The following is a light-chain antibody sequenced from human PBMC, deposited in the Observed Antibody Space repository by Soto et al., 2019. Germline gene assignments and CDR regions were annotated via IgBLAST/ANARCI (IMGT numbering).Light chain of an antibody. CDR2: AAS. Sequence: DIQMTQSPSSLSASVGDRVTITCRASQSISSYLNWYQQKPGKAPKLLIYAASTLQSGVPSRFSGSGSGTDFTLTISCLQSEDFAVYYCHQYDDGPYTFGQGTKVDIK. CDR3: HQYDDGPYT. J-gene: IGKJ2*01. V-gene: IGKV1-39*01. CDR1: QSISSY.